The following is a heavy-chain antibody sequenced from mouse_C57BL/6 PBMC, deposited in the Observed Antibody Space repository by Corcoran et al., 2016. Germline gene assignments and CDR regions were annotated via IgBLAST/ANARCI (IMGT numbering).Heavy chain of an antibody. J-gene: IGHJ2*01. CDR1: GYTFTTYG. CDR2: INTYSGVP. Sequence: QIQLVQPEPELKKPGETVKISCKASGYTFTTYGMSWVKQAPGKGLKWMGWINTYSGVPTYADDFKGRFAFSLETSASTAYLQINNLKNEDTATYFCARSAGNYYFDYWGQGTTLTVSS. V-gene: IGHV9-3*01. D-gene: IGHD2-1*01. CDR3: ARSAGNYYFDY.